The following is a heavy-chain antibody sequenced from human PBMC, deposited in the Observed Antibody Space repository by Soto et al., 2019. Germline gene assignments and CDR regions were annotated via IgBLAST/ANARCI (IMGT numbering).Heavy chain of an antibody. Sequence: QMQLVQSGPEVKKPGTSVKVSCKTSGFTFNKSGVQWVRQGRGQRLEWVGWIVVGSGRTNYAQKFEERVTITRDLSTSTVYMDLSSLTSEDTAVYYCAAGLVGQWLGEVHYWGQGTPVTVSS. J-gene: IGHJ4*02. CDR2: IVVGSGRT. D-gene: IGHD6-19*01. CDR1: GFTFNKSG. V-gene: IGHV1-58*01. CDR3: AAGLVGQWLGEVHY.